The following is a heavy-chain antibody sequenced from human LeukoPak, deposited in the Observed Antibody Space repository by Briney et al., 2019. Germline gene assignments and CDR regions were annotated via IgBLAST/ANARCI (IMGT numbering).Heavy chain of an antibody. CDR1: GFTLSTYA. V-gene: IGHV3-23*01. D-gene: IGHD6-13*01. Sequence: GGSLRLSCAASGFTLSTYALSWVRQAPGKGLEWVSTLSDDTYYADSVNGRFTISRDNSKNTLYLQMNSLRAEDTAVYYCARDALQQRLVGLIYWGQGTLVTVSS. CDR2: LSDDT. J-gene: IGHJ4*02. CDR3: ARDALQQRLVGLIY.